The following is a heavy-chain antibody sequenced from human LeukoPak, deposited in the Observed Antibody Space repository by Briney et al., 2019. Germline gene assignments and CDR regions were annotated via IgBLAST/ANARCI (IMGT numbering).Heavy chain of an antibody. CDR3: AKDLRIKLLWRGFDY. J-gene: IGHJ4*02. CDR1: GFTFSSYG. Sequence: GGSLRLSCAASGFTFSSYGMHWVRQAPGKGLEWVAFIRYDGSNKYYADSVKGRFTISRDNSKNTPYLQMNSLRAEDTAVYYCAKDLRIKLLWRGFDYWGQGTLVTVSS. CDR2: IRYDGSNK. V-gene: IGHV3-30*02. D-gene: IGHD3-10*01.